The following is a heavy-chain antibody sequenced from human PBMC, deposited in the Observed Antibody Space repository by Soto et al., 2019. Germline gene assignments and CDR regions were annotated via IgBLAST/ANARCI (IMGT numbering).Heavy chain of an antibody. V-gene: IGHV4-34*01. Sequence: SETLSLTCAVYCGSFSGYFWTWIRQSPGKGLEWMGEINHSGSTNSNPSLKSRVAISVDTSKNQISLKLRSVTAADTAVYYCARGISLIVEVQRDAPDKYYFDSWGQGTLITVS. CDR3: ARGISLIVEVQRDAPDKYYFDS. CDR1: CGSFSGYF. J-gene: IGHJ4*02. CDR2: INHSGST. D-gene: IGHD2-15*01.